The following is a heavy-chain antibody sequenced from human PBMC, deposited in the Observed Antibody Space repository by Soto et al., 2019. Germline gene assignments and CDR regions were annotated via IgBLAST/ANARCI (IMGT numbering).Heavy chain of an antibody. CDR1: GGTFSSYA. J-gene: IGHJ6*02. CDR3: AREFEQWLVGYYYYYVMDV. D-gene: IGHD6-19*01. V-gene: IGHV1-69*13. CDR2: IIPIFGTA. Sequence: SVKVSCKASGGTFSSYAISWVRQAPGQGLEWMGGIIPIFGTANYAQKFQGRVTITADESASTAYMELSSLRSEDTAVYYCAREFEQWLVGYYYYYVMDVWGQGTTVTVSS.